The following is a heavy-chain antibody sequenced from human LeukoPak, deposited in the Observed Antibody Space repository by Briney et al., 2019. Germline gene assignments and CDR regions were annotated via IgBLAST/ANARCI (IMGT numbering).Heavy chain of an antibody. CDR2: ISSSSSYI. CDR3: ARAPYCSGGSCYSHNWFDP. Sequence: GGSLRLSCAASGFTFSSYSMNWVRQAPGEGLEWVSSISSSSSYIYYADSVKGRFTISRDNAKNSLYLQMNSLRAEDTAVYYCARAPYCSGGSCYSHNWFDPWGQGTLVTVSS. V-gene: IGHV3-21*01. CDR1: GFTFSSYS. J-gene: IGHJ5*02. D-gene: IGHD2-15*01.